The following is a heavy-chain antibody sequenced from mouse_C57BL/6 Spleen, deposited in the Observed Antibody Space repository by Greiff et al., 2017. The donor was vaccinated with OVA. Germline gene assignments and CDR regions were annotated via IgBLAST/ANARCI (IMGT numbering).Heavy chain of an antibody. V-gene: IGHV1-59*01. D-gene: IGHD4-1*02. Sequence: QVHVKQPGAELVRPGTSVKLSCKASGYTFTSYWMHWVKQRPGQGLEWIGVIDPSDSYTNSNQKFNGKATLTVATSSSTAYMQLSSLTSEDSAGDYCAPTGAYGYFDVWGTGTTVTVSS. CDR1: GYTFTSYW. CDR3: APTGAYGYFDV. CDR2: IDPSDSYT. J-gene: IGHJ1*03.